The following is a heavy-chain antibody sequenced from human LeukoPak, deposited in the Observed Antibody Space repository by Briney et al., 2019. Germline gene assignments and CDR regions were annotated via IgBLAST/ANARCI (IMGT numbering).Heavy chain of an antibody. D-gene: IGHD3-3*01. CDR1: GFTFTSSA. CDR3: AAVGYYDFWSGYPTFDY. V-gene: IGHV1-58*02. J-gene: IGHJ4*02. CDR2: IVVGSGNT. Sequence: ASVKVSCKASGFTFTSSAMQRVRQARGQRLEWIGWIVVGSGNTNYAQKFQERVTITRDMSTSTAYMELSSLRSEDTAVYYCAAVGYYDFWSGYPTFDYWGQGTLVTVSS.